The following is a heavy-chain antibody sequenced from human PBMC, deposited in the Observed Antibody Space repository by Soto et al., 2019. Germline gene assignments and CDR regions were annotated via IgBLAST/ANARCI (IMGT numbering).Heavy chain of an antibody. CDR3: ARENDYGDYADRYYYYGMDV. CDR2: IIPIFGTA. J-gene: IGHJ6*02. Sequence: ASVKVSCKASGGTFSSYAISWVRQAPGQGLEWMGGIIPIFGTANYAQKFQGRVTITADESTSTAYMELSSLRSEDTAVYYCARENDYGDYADRYYYYGMDVWGQGTTVTVSS. D-gene: IGHD4-17*01. CDR1: GGTFSSYA. V-gene: IGHV1-69*13.